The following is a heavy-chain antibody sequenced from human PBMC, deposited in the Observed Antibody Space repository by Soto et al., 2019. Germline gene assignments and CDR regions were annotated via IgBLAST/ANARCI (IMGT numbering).Heavy chain of an antibody. J-gene: IGHJ4*02. CDR2: INHSGST. D-gene: IGHD5-12*01. CDR3: ARAYSGYDDY. V-gene: IGHV4-34*01. CDR1: GGSFSGYY. Sequence: LSLTCAVYGGSFSGYYWSWIRQPPGKGLEWIGEINHSGSTNYNPSLKSRVTISVDTSKNQFSLKLSSVTAADTAVYYCARAYSGYDDYWGQGTLVTVSS.